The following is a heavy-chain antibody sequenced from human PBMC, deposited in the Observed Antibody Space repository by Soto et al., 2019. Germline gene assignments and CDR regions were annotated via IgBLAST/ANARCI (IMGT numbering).Heavy chain of an antibody. J-gene: IGHJ4*02. CDR3: ARDLTMVPFDY. CDR2: ISSRSNFI. CDR1: GFTFSNYN. D-gene: IGHD3-10*01. Sequence: WGSLRRSCAASGFTFSNYNVNWVRQAPGKGLEWVSSISSRSNFIYYADSVKGRFTISRDNAKSSVYLQMNSLRGEDTAVYHCARDLTMVPFDYRGQGPLFTVSS. V-gene: IGHV3-21*01.